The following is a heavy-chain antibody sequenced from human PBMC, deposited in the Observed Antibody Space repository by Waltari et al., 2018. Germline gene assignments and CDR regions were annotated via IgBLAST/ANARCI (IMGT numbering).Heavy chain of an antibody. D-gene: IGHD3-3*01. V-gene: IGHV4-34*01. CDR1: GGSFSGYY. CDR3: ARAAIRALRFLEWLPLEAFDI. J-gene: IGHJ3*02. Sequence: QVQLQQWGAGLLKPSETLSLTCAVYGGSFSGYYWSWIRQPPGKGLEWIGEINHSGSTNYNPSLKSRVTISVDTSKNQFSLKLSSVTAADTAVYYCARAAIRALRFLEWLPLEAFDIWGQGTMVTVSS. CDR2: INHSGST.